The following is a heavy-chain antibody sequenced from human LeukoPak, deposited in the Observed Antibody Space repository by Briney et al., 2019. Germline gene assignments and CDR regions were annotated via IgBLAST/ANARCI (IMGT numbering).Heavy chain of an antibody. CDR3: AREGYSSSWLDY. Sequence: PGGSLRLSCAASGFTFSSYAMSWVRQAPGKGLEWVSAISGSGGSTYHADSVKGRFTISRDNAKNSLYLQMNSLRAEDTAVYYCAREGYSSSWLDYWGQGTLVTVSS. V-gene: IGHV3-23*01. D-gene: IGHD6-13*01. J-gene: IGHJ4*02. CDR1: GFTFSSYA. CDR2: ISGSGGST.